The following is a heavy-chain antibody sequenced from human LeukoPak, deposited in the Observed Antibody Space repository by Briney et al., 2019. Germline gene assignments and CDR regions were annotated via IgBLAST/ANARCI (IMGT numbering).Heavy chain of an antibody. Sequence: GRSLRLSCAASGFTFSSYGMHWVRQAPGKGLEWVAVIWYDGSNKYYADSVKGGFTISRDNSKNTLYLQMNSLRAEDTAVYYCARDGEQIPPLNHFLRARPGGFFDYWGQGTLVTVSS. J-gene: IGHJ4*02. V-gene: IGHV3-33*01. CDR3: ARDGEQIPPLNHFLRARPGGFFDY. CDR2: IWYDGSNK. CDR1: GFTFSSYG. D-gene: IGHD1/OR15-1a*01.